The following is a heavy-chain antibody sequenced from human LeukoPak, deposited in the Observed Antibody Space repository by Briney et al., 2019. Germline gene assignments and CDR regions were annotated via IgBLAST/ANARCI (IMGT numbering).Heavy chain of an antibody. Sequence: SETLSLTCAVYGGSFSGYYWSWIRQPPGKGLEWIGEINHSGSTNYNPSLKSRVTISVDTSKNQFSLKLSSVTAADTAVYYCARPRARGYGGYGGHNYFDYWGQGTLVTVSS. CDR1: GGSFSGYY. D-gene: IGHD5-12*01. CDR3: ARPRARGYGGYGGHNYFDY. V-gene: IGHV4-34*01. CDR2: INHSGST. J-gene: IGHJ4*02.